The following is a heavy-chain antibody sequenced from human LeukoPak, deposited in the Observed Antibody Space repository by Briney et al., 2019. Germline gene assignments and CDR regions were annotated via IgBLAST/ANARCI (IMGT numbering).Heavy chain of an antibody. CDR1: GFTFSSYA. V-gene: IGHV3-23*01. CDR3: AGLFLTYTSGWTMFHY. D-gene: IGHD6-19*01. J-gene: IGHJ4*02. Sequence: PGGSLRLSCAASGFTFSSYAMSWVRQAPGKGLEWVSVIFGGASTTYYADSVKGRFTISRHNPKNTLYLQMDSLRPEDTAIYYCAGLFLTYTSGWTMFHYWGQGTLVTVSS. CDR2: IFGGASTT.